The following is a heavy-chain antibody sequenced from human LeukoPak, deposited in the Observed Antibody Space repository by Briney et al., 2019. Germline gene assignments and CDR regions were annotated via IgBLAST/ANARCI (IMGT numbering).Heavy chain of an antibody. J-gene: IGHJ4*02. V-gene: IGHV4-59*01. D-gene: IGHD3-22*01. CDR1: GGSIGSYY. CDR2: IYYSGST. Sequence: SETLSLTCTVSGGSIGSYYWSWIRQPPGKGLEWIGYIYYSGSTNYNPSLKSRVTISVDTSKNQFSLKLSSVTAADTAVYYCARTEGSYYDSSGYYYWGQGTLVTVSS. CDR3: ARTEGSYYDSSGYYY.